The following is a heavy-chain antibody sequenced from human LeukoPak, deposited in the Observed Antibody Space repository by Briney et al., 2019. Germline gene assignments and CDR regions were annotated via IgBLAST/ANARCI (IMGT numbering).Heavy chain of an antibody. J-gene: IGHJ3*02. V-gene: IGHV3-11*04. CDR2: ISGSGTNI. CDR1: GFTFSYVY. D-gene: IGHD3-3*01. Sequence: PGGSLRLSCAASGFTFSYVYMTWIRQAPGKGLEWVSYISGSGTNIFYADSVKGRFTISRDNAKNSLYLQINSLRAEDTAVYYCARKALVFGRTTIIPDASVIGGEGPLHTVSS. CDR3: ARKALVFGRTTIIPDASVI.